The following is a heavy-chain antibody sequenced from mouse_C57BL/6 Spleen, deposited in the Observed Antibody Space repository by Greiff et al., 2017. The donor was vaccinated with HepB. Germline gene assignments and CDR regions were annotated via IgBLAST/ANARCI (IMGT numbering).Heavy chain of an antibody. CDR1: GYSITSGYY. V-gene: IGHV3-6*01. J-gene: IGHJ1*03. D-gene: IGHD1-2*01. CDR3: ARDYYGRGYFDV. CDR2: ISYDGSN. Sequence: EVKLMESGPGLVKPSQSLSLTCSVTGYSITSGYYWNWIRQFPGNKLEWMGYISYDGSNNYNPSLKNRISITRDTSKNQVFLRLNSVTTEDTATYYCARDYYGRGYFDVWGTGTTVTVSS.